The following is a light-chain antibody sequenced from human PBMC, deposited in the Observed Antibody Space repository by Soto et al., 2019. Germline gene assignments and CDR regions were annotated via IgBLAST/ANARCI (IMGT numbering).Light chain of an antibody. CDR3: SAWDNSLNGLV. J-gene: IGLJ2*01. Sequence: QAVVTQPPSASGTPGQRVTISCSGSSSNIGSNTVNWYQQLPGTAPKLLIYSDNQRPSGVPDRVSGSKSGTSASLAISGLQSEDEADYYCSAWDNSLNGLVFGGGTKLTVL. CDR1: SSNIGSNT. V-gene: IGLV1-44*01. CDR2: SDN.